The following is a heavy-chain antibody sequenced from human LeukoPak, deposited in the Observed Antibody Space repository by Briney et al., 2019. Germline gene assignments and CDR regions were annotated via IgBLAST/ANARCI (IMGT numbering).Heavy chain of an antibody. Sequence: SVKVSCKASGGTFSSYAIGWVRQAPGQGLEWMGGIIPIFGTANYAQKFQGRVTITADESTSTAYMELSSLRSEDTAVYYCARDRNYYDSSGYYGIFDYWGQGTLVTVSS. J-gene: IGHJ4*02. D-gene: IGHD3-22*01. V-gene: IGHV1-69*13. CDR1: GGTFSSYA. CDR3: ARDRNYYDSSGYYGIFDY. CDR2: IIPIFGTA.